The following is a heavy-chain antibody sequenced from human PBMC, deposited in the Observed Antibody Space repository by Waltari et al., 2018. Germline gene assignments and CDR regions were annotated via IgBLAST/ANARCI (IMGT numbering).Heavy chain of an antibody. CDR1: GYTFTSYD. D-gene: IGHD2-15*01. J-gene: IGHJ4*02. V-gene: IGHV1-8*01. CDR3: ARESCSGGSCYSSRGSDY. Sequence: QVQLVQSGAEVKKPGASVKVSCKASGYTFTSYDINWVRQATGQGLEWMGWMNPNSGNTGYSQKFQGRVTMTRNTSISTAYMELSSLRSEDTAVYYWARESCSGGSCYSSRGSDYWGQGTLVTVSS. CDR2: MNPNSGNT.